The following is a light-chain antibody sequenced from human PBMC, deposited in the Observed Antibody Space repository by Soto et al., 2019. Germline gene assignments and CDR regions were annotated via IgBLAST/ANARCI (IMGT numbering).Light chain of an antibody. Sequence: QSALTQPASVSGSPGQSITISCTGTSSDVGGYNYVSWYQQHPGKDPKLMIYDVSNRPSGVSNRFSGSKSGNTASLIISGLQAEDEADYYCSSYTSSSTLVFGGGTKVTVL. CDR2: DVS. J-gene: IGLJ2*01. CDR3: SSYTSSSTLV. V-gene: IGLV2-14*01. CDR1: SSDVGGYNY.